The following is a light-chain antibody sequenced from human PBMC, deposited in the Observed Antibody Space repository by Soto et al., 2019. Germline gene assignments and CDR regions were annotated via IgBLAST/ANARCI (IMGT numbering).Light chain of an antibody. CDR2: KAS. J-gene: IGKJ1*01. Sequence: DIQLTQSPSFLSASVGDRVTITCRASQGISSYLAWYHQKPGKAPKLLIYKASTLKSGVPSRFSGSGSGTEFTLTISSLQSEDFAVYYCQQYNNWPPWTFGQGTKVDIK. CDR3: QQYNNWPPWT. CDR1: QGISSY. V-gene: IGKV1-9*01.